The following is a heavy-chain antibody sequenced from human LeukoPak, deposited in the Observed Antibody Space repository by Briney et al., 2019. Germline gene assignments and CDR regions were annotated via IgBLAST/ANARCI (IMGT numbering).Heavy chain of an antibody. D-gene: IGHD5-18*01. V-gene: IGHV6-1*01. CDR3: VRDLQLWTTRDTRGGAQVGY. CDR1: GDSVSNNIAT. Sequence: SQTLSLTCAISGDSVSNNIATWNWVRQSPSRGLEWLGRTYYRSRWGNDYAISVKGRITINPDTSRNQFSLQLNSVAPEDTAVYYCVRDLQLWTTRDTRGGAQVGYWGQGTLVTVSS. J-gene: IGHJ4*02. CDR2: TYYRSRWGN.